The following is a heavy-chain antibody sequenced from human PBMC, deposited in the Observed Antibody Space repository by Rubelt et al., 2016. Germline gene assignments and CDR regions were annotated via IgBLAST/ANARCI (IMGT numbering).Heavy chain of an antibody. J-gene: IGHJ5*02. Sequence: QVQLVQSGAEVKKPGASVKVSCKASGYTFTSFGISWVRQAPGQGLEWMGWISTYNGHTNYAQKLQGRVTITAEEATSKAYMELRSLRSEDTAVYYCARIKEDWFDPWGQGTLVTVSS. CDR3: ARIKEDWFDP. CDR1: GYTFTSFG. CDR2: ISTYNGHT. V-gene: IGHV1-18*01.